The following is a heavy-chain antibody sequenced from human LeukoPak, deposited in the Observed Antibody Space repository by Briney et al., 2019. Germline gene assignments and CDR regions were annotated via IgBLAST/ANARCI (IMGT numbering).Heavy chain of an antibody. V-gene: IGHV3-7*01. CDR3: VKDRHYSSSIMGI. D-gene: IGHD6-19*01. Sequence: GGSLRLSCAASGFTFSSYWMSWVRQAPGKGLEWVANIKQDGSEKYYVDSVKGRFTISRDNAKNSLYLQMNSLRAEDTAMYYCVKDRHYSSSIMGIWGQGTLVTVSS. CDR2: IKQDGSEK. J-gene: IGHJ4*02. CDR1: GFTFSSYW.